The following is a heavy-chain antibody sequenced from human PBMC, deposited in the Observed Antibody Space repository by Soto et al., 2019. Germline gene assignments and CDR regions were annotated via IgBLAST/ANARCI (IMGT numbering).Heavy chain of an antibody. CDR1: DDSFRGAEYY. V-gene: IGHV4-61*08. CDR3: ARGPAYIDGWRTFDL. CDR2: TYYNGDI. D-gene: IGHD6-19*01. J-gene: IGHJ4*02. Sequence: SETLSLTCTVSDDSFRGAEYYWSWIRQPLGKGPEWIGYTYYNGDIKYNPALRSRVTMSEDTSKNQFSLRLSSVTAADTAVYFCARGPAYIDGWRTFDLWGRGILVTVSS.